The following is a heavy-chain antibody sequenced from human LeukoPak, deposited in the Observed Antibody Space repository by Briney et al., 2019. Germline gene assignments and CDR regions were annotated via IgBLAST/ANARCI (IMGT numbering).Heavy chain of an antibody. CDR1: GGSISSYY. CDR3: ARDLTAMVHDAFDI. Sequence: PSETLSLACTVSGGSISSYYWSWIRQPAWKGLEWIGRIYTSGSTNYNPSLKSRVTMSVDTSKNQFSLKLSSVTAADTAVYYCARDLTAMVHDAFDIWGQGTMVTVSS. J-gene: IGHJ3*02. CDR2: IYTSGST. D-gene: IGHD5-18*01. V-gene: IGHV4-4*07.